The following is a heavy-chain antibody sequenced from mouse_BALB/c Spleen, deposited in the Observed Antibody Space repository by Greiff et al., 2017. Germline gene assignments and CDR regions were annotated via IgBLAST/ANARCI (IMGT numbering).Heavy chain of an antibody. CDR1: GYSITSDYA. J-gene: IGHJ2*01. Sequence: EVQLVESGPGLVKPSQSLSLTCTVTGYSITSDYAWNWIRQFPGNKLEWMGYISYSGSTSYNPSLKSRISITRDTSKNQFFLQLNSVTTEDTATYDCARGGLGGYGYFDYWGQGTTLTVSS. CDR2: ISYSGST. CDR3: ARGGLGGYGYFDY. V-gene: IGHV3-2*02. D-gene: IGHD1-1*02.